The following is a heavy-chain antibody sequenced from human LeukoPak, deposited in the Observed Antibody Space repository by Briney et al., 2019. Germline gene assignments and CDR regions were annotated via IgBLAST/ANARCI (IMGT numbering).Heavy chain of an antibody. Sequence: GAPVKASCKPSGYTFIDQYLQWVRHAPGQSLESLGGSEPDTVDTNDPQKFQVRVTMSRDTSNSTDHMELNRLRSDDPAVYCCARAGHHSNSARDDFWGPGTLVTGSS. D-gene: IGHD2/OR15-2a*01. J-gene: IGHJ4*02. CDR2: SEPDTVDT. CDR1: GYTFIDQY. CDR3: ARAGHHSNSARDDF. V-gene: IGHV1-2*02.